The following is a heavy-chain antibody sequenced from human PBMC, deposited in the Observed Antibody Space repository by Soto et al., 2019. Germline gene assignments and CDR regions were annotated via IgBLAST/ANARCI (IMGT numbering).Heavy chain of an antibody. J-gene: IGHJ6*04. CDR3: ARGGFGSSSWSQRRWGDGMDV. CDR1: GFTFSSYG. Sequence: QVQLVESGGGVVQPGKSLRLSCDASGFTFSSYGMHCVRQAPGKGLEWVAVMWHDGSNKYYIDSVKGRFTISSDNSKNILFLLMDSLRVEDTGVYYCARGGFGSSSWSQRRWGDGMDVWGAWTKVTVSS. CDR2: MWHDGSNK. D-gene: IGHD6-13*01. V-gene: IGHV3-33*01.